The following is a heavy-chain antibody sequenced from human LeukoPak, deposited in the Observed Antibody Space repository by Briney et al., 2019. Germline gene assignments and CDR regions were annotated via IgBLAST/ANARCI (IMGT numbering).Heavy chain of an antibody. D-gene: IGHD1-7*01. J-gene: IGHJ6*02. Sequence: PGGSLRLSCAASGLSVRSNYLTWVRQAPGKGLEWVSVIHTGGSAYYADSVKGRFIISRDNSKNTLYLQINNLRAEDTAVYYYASSNWNSANYYYAMDVWGQGTTVIVSS. CDR1: GLSVRSNY. V-gene: IGHV3-53*01. CDR3: ASSNWNSANYYYAMDV. CDR2: IHTGGSA.